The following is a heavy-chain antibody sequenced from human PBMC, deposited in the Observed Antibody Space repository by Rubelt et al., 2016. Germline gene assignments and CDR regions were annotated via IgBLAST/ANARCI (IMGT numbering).Heavy chain of an antibody. CDR3: AKGSIAVAGTPFDY. D-gene: IGHD6-19*01. J-gene: IGHJ4*02. V-gene: IGHV3-23*04. CDR1: GFTFDDYG. CDR2: ISGSGCST. Sequence: EVQLVESGGGVVRPGGSLRLSCAASGFTFDDYGMSWVRQAPGKGLEWVSAISGSGCSTYYADSVKGRFTISMDNSKNTLYLQMNSLRAEDTAVYYCAKGSIAVAGTPFDYWGQGTLVTVSS.